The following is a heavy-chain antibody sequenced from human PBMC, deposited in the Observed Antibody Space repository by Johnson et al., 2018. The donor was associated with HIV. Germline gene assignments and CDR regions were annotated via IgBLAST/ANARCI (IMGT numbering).Heavy chain of an antibody. CDR2: IWYDGSNK. CDR3: AKDQHYYDRRNGGAFDI. V-gene: IGHV3-33*06. D-gene: IGHD3-22*01. J-gene: IGHJ3*02. Sequence: MLLVESGRGVVQPGRSLRLSCAASGFTFSDYGMHWVRQAPGKGLERVAVIWYDGSNKNYVDSVKGRFTISRDNSKNTLYLQMNSLRAEDTAVFYCAKDQHYYDRRNGGAFDILGQGEMVTVSS. CDR1: GFTFSDYG.